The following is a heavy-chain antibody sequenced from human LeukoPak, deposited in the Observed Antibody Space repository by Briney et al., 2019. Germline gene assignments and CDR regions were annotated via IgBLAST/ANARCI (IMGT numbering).Heavy chain of an antibody. J-gene: IGHJ4*02. CDR2: IYTSGRT. V-gene: IGHV4-4*09. CDR3: ARHQDYDSSGYFDY. CDR1: GESINSHY. D-gene: IGHD3-22*01. Sequence: PSETLSLTSSVSGESINSHYWSWIRQPPGKGLEWIGYIYTSGRTNYNPSLKSRVSISVDSSKNQFSLRLSSVTAADTAVYYCARHQDYDSSGYFDYWGQGTLVTVSS.